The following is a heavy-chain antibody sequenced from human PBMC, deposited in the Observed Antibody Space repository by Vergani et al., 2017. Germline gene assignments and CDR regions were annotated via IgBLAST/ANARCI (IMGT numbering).Heavy chain of an antibody. V-gene: IGHV1-46*01. D-gene: IGHD5-24*01. J-gene: IGHJ5*02. Sequence: QVQLVQSGAEVKKPGASVKVSCKASGYTFTSYYMHWVRQAPGQGLEWMGIINPSGGSTSYAQKFQGRVTMTRDTSKNQFSLKLSSVTAADTAVYYCARESADGYNPRGWFDPWGQGTLVTVSS. CDR2: INPSGGST. CDR3: ARESADGYNPRGWFDP. CDR1: GYTFTSYY.